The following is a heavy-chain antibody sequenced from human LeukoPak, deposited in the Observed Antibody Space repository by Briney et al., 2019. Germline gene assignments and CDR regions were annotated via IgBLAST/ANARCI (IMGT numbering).Heavy chain of an antibody. J-gene: IGHJ4*02. CDR2: IGGSGGST. V-gene: IGHV3-23*01. Sequence: GGSLRPSCAASGFTFSSYAMSWVRQAPGKGLEWVSAIGGSGGSTYYADSVKGRFTISRDNSKNTLYLQMNSLRAEDTAVYYCAILAVAGTFYDYWGQGTLVTVSS. CDR3: AILAVAGTFYDY. D-gene: IGHD6-19*01. CDR1: GFTFSSYA.